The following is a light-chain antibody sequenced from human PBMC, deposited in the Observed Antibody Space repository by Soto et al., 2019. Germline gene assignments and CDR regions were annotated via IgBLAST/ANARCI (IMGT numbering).Light chain of an antibody. CDR2: EVN. CDR1: SSDVGAYNY. V-gene: IGLV2-14*01. Sequence: QSALTQPASVSGSPGQSITISCTGTSSDVGAYNYVSWYQQYPGNAPQLMIYEVNNRPSGVFHRFSGSKSGNTASLTISGLQAEDEADYFCSSYSPTTWVFGGGTKLTVL. CDR3: SSYSPTTWV. J-gene: IGLJ3*02.